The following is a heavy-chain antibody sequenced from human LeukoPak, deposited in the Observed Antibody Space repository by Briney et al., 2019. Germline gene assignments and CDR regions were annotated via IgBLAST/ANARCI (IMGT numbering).Heavy chain of an antibody. CDR2: IKQDGSEK. D-gene: IGHD4-17*01. V-gene: IGHV3-7*01. CDR1: GFTFSTYW. Sequence: GGYLRLYCAASGFTFSTYWLSWVRQAPGKGLEWVANIKQDGSEKDYVDSVKGRFTISRDNAKNSLYLQMNSLRGGDTAVYYCARDSSDYYRGLFDYWGQGVLVSVSS. J-gene: IGHJ4*02. CDR3: ARDSSDYYRGLFDY.